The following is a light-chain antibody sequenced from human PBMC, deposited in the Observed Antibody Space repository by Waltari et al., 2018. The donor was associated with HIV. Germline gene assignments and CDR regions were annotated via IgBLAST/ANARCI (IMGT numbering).Light chain of an antibody. V-gene: IGLV2-8*01. Sequence: QSALTQPPSASGSPGQSVTISCTGTSSDVGGYNYVSWYQQHPGKAPKLMIYEVSKRPSGVPDRFSGSKSGNTASLTVSGLHAEDEADYYCSSYAGSSIVVFGGGTNLTVL. CDR3: SSYAGSSIVV. J-gene: IGLJ2*01. CDR2: EVS. CDR1: SSDVGGYNY.